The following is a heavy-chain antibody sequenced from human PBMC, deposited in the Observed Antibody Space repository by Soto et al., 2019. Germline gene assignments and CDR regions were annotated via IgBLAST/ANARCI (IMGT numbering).Heavy chain of an antibody. CDR3: ARGLECRGYCLDKPTWFAP. V-gene: IGHV1-69*06. Sequence: SVQVSCNASGGTFSTYTFSWVRQAPGQGLEWMGRIIPIFGTPYYAQKFQGRVTITADRSTSTVYMELSSLRSDDTAVYFCARGLECRGYCLDKPTWFAPWGQGTLVTVSS. CDR2: IIPIFGTP. CDR1: GGTFSTYT. J-gene: IGHJ5*02. D-gene: IGHD2-15*01.